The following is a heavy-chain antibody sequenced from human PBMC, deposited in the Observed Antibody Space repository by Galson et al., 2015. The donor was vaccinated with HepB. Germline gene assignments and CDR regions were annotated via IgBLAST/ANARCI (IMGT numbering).Heavy chain of an antibody. CDR3: ARASPTICGVERGVGTFDY. Sequence: SVKVSCKASGYTFTGYYMHWVRQAPGQGLEWMGWINPNSGGTNYAQKFQGRVTMTRDTSISTAYMELSRLRSDDTAVYYCARASPTICGVERGVGTFDYWGQGTLVTVSS. D-gene: IGHD3-3*01. CDR2: INPNSGGT. V-gene: IGHV1-2*02. J-gene: IGHJ4*02. CDR1: GYTFTGYY.